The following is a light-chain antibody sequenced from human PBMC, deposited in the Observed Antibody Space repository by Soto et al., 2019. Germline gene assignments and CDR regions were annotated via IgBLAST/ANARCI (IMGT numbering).Light chain of an antibody. Sequence: DIQMTQSPSSVSASVGDRVTITCRASQGISKYLHWYQQRPGKAPKLVIYDASNLEAGVPSRFSGGGSGTFFTLTISSLQPEDIATYYCQQYNNLPYTFGQGTKVEIK. J-gene: IGKJ2*01. V-gene: IGKV1-33*01. CDR1: QGISKY. CDR3: QQYNNLPYT. CDR2: DAS.